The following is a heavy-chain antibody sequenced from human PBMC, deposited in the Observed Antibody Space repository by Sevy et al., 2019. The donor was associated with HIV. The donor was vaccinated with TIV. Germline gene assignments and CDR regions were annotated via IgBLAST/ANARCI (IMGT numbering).Heavy chain of an antibody. V-gene: IGHV3-15*01. CDR3: STDPIIVLLVTDGMDV. D-gene: IGHD2-8*02. CDR1: GFTFSYAW. J-gene: IGHJ6*02. Sequence: GGSLRLSCVASGFTFSYAWMSWVRQAPGKGLEWVGRIMSKRDGGTTDYAAPVKGRFTISRDDSKNTLYLQMNSLKFEDTAVYYCSTDPIIVLLVTDGMDVWGQGTTVTVSS. CDR2: IMSKRDGGTT.